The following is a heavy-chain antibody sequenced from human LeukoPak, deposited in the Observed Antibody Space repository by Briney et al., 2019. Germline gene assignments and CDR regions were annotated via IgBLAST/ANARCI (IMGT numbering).Heavy chain of an antibody. CDR3: ARAHTYYYDSSGYSLADY. V-gene: IGHV1-18*01. D-gene: IGHD3-22*01. CDR2: ISAYNGNT. CDR1: GYTFTSYG. J-gene: IGHJ4*02. Sequence: ASVKVSCKASGYTFTSYGISWVRQAPGQGLEWREWISAYNGNTNYAQKLQGRVTMTTDTSTSTAYMELRSLRSDDTAVYYCARAHTYYYDSSGYSLADYWGQGTLVTVSS.